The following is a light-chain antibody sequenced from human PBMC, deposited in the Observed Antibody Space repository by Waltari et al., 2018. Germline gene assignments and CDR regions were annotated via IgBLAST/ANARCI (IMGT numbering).Light chain of an antibody. CDR2: AAS. J-gene: IGKJ2*01. V-gene: IGKV1-39*01. Sequence: ESQPIHCPSSLSGPVGDRGTIACRARESIMNYLKWYQQKQGQAPDVLSYAASNLQSGVPSRFSGSASRTDFTLSISSLHPEDFESYYCQHTYGTPLTFGQGTKLAL. CDR3: QHTYGTPLT. CDR1: ESIMNY.